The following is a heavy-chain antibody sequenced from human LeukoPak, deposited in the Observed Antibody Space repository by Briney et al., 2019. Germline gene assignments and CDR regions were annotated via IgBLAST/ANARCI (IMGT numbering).Heavy chain of an antibody. CDR2: IYYSGST. V-gene: IGHV4-39*07. D-gene: IGHD1-14*01. J-gene: IGHJ2*01. CDR1: GGSISSSSYY. Sequence: SETLSLTCTVSGGSISSSSYYWGWIRQPPGKGLEWIGGIYYSGSTYYNPSLKSRVTISVDTSKNQFSLKLSSVTAADTAVYYCARDGAPRKFRYFDLWGRGTLVTVSS. CDR3: ARDGAPRKFRYFDL.